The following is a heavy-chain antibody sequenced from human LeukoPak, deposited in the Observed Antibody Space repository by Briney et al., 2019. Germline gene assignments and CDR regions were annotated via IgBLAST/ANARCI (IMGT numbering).Heavy chain of an antibody. CDR2: IHYSGSA. V-gene: IGHV4-31*03. CDR3: ARGQWFRAF. J-gene: IGHJ4*02. D-gene: IGHD3-10*01. CDR1: GGSISSGGYY. Sequence: SQTLSPTCTVSGGSISSGGYYWSWIRQHPGKGLEWIGEIHYSGSATYNPSLKSRVTISVDTSKNQFSLKMNSVTAADTAVYYCARGQWFRAFWSRGTPVTVSS.